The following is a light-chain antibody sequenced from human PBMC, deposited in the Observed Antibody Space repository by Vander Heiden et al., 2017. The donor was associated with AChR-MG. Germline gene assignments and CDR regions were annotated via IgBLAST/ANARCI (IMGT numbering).Light chain of an antibody. CDR1: QSVSSN. V-gene: IGKV3-15*01. CDR2: GAS. CDR3: QQYNSWPPRYT. Sequence: EIVMTQSPATLSVSPGERATLSCRASQSVSSNLAWYQQTPGEAPRLLIYGASTRATGIPARFSGSGSGTKFTLTISSLQSEDSAVYYCQQYNSWPPRYTFGQGTKLEIK. J-gene: IGKJ2*01.